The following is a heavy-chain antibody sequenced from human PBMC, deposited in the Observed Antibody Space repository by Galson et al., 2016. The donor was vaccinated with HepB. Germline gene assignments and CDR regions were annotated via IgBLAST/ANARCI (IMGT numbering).Heavy chain of an antibody. D-gene: IGHD1-14*01. J-gene: IGHJ2*01. CDR2: INPNSGGP. CDR1: GYTFTGYY. V-gene: IGHV1-2*04. Sequence: SVKVSCKASGYTFTGYYIHWMRQAPGQGLEWMGWINPNSGGPNYAQKFQGWVTMTRDTSISTAYMELRRLRSDDTAVYHCARDPEEGYFDLWGRGTLVTVSS. CDR3: ARDPEEGYFDL.